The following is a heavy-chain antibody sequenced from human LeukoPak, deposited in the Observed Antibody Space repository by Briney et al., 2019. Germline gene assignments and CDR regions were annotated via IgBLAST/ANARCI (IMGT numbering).Heavy chain of an antibody. CDR2: IRYDGSNK. CDR1: GFTFSSYG. CDR3: AKTLLAAGTDDAFDI. D-gene: IGHD6-13*01. Sequence: PGGALRLSCAASGFTFSSYGMHWVRQAPGKGLEWVAFIRYDGSNKYYADSVKGRFTISRDNSKNTLYLQMNSLRAEDTAVYYCAKTLLAAGTDDAFDIWGQGTMVTVSS. J-gene: IGHJ3*02. V-gene: IGHV3-30*02.